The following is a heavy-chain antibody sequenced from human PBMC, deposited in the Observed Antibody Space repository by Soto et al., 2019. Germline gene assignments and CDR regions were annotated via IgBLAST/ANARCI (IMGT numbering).Heavy chain of an antibody. CDR3: AIGNPDWFDP. D-gene: IGHD1-1*01. CDR2: IYRGGIT. CDR1: GYSISSDHY. Sequence: SETLSLTCAVSGYSISSDHYWGWIRQPPGKGLEWIGTIYRGGITYYNPSLKSRVTISIDTSKNHFSLRLSSVTATDTAVYFCAIGNPDWFDPWGQGTLVTVSS. V-gene: IGHV4-38-2*01. J-gene: IGHJ5*02.